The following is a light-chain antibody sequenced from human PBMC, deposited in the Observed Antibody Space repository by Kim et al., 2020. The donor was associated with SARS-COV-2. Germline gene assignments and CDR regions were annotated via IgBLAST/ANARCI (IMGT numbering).Light chain of an antibody. V-gene: IGKV3-20*01. J-gene: IGKJ2*01. Sequence: LYPEERATFSCRASQSISSTYLAWYQHKSGQSPSLLIYAASNRATGIPDRFSGSGSGTDFTLTISRLEPEDFAVYYCQHFGSSRYTFGQGTKLEI. CDR1: QSISSTY. CDR2: AAS. CDR3: QHFGSSRYT.